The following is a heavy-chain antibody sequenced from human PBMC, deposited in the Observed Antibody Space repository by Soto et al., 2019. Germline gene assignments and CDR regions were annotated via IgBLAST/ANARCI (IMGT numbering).Heavy chain of an antibody. J-gene: IGHJ4*02. Sequence: PGGSLTLSCALSGFCFSNYEINWVRQAPGKGLEWISYITSSRGAVLYADSVKGRFTISRDNAKNTLFLQMNSLRVEDTAVYYCARGDCSSTCYIGYWGQGARVTVSS. D-gene: IGHD2-2*02. CDR1: GFCFSNYE. CDR2: ITSSRGAV. V-gene: IGHV3-48*03. CDR3: ARGDCSSTCYIGY.